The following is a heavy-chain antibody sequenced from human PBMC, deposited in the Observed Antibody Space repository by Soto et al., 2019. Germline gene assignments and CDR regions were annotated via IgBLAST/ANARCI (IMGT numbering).Heavy chain of an antibody. CDR1: GGSISSGGYY. D-gene: IGHD2-2*01. J-gene: IGHJ4*02. CDR2: IYYSGST. V-gene: IGHV4-31*03. Sequence: PSETLSLTCTVSGGSISSGGYYWSWIRQHPGKGLEWIGYIYYSGSTYYNPSLKSRVTISVDTSKNQFSLKLSSVTAADTAVYYCARVGICISTSCYFDYWGQGTLVTVSS. CDR3: ARVGICISTSCYFDY.